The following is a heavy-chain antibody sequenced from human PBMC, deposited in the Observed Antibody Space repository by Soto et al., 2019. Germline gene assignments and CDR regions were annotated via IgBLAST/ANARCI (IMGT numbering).Heavy chain of an antibody. J-gene: IGHJ4*02. CDR3: ARGLAFDY. CDR1: GGSISICGYS. V-gene: IGHV4-30-2*01. CDR2: IYHSGST. Sequence: TLSLTCSVSGGSISICGYSWSWIRQPPGRGLEWIGYIYHSGSTYYNPSLTSRVTISVDRSKNHFSLKVSSVTAADTAVYYCARGLAFDYWGQGILVTVSS.